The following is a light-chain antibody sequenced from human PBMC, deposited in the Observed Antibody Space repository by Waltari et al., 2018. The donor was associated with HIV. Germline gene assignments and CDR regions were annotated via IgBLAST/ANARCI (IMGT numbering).Light chain of an antibody. CDR1: SSDVGGYNY. J-gene: IGLJ2*01. V-gene: IGLV2-8*01. CDR2: EVS. CDR3: SSYAGSNNLV. Sequence: QSALTQPPSASGSPGQSVTISCTGTSSDVGGYNYVSWYQQHPGKAPKLMIYEVSKLPSGFPDRCSGSKSGNTASLTVSGLQAEDEADYYCSSYAGSNNLVFGGGTKLTVL.